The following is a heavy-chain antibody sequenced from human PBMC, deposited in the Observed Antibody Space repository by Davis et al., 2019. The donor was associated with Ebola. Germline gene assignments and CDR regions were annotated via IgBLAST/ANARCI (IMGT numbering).Heavy chain of an antibody. CDR3: ARVRAGFGWFDP. D-gene: IGHD3-10*01. CDR2: ISGSGGST. Sequence: PGGSLRLSCAASGFTFSSYAMSWVRQAPGKGLEWVSAISGSGGSTYYADSVKGRFTISRDNSKNTLYLQMNSLRAEDTALYHCARVRAGFGWFDPWGQGTLVTVSS. V-gene: IGHV3-23*01. J-gene: IGHJ5*02. CDR1: GFTFSSYA.